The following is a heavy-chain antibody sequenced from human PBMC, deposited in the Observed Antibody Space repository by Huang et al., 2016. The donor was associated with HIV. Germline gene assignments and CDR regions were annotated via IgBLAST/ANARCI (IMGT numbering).Heavy chain of an antibody. CDR1: GGSLSDYY. V-gene: IGHV4-34*02. CDR2: VNHRGIS. J-gene: IGHJ4*02. D-gene: IGHD2-21*02. Sequence: QVQLQQWGAGLLKPSGVLSLKCAVYGGSLSDYYWTWIRQSPGRGLEWSGEVNHRGISTYNPSLRSRVTMSVDMSKNQFSLNLTSLTVADTAVYYCARPRMTATSSDSTWSFFDSWGQGTLVIVSS. CDR3: ARPRMTATSSDSTWSFFDS.